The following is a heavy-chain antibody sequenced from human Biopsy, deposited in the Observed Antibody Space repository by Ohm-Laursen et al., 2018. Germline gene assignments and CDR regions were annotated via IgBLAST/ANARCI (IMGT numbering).Heavy chain of an antibody. Sequence: TLSLTCTVSGGPIDSYYWSWIRQPPGKALEWIGYIYFTGRTSYNPSLKSRVTMSVNTSKKQFSLRLSSVTAADSAIYYCARERQFRFLEGAFDYWGQGILVTVSS. D-gene: IGHD3-3*01. CDR1: GGPIDSYY. V-gene: IGHV4-59*01. CDR3: ARERQFRFLEGAFDY. J-gene: IGHJ4*02. CDR2: IYFTGRT.